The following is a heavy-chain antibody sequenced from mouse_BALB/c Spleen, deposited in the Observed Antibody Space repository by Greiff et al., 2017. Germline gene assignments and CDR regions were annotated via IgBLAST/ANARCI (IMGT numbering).Heavy chain of an antibody. Sequence: VQLKQSGPELGKPGASVKMSCKASGYTFTSYVLHWVKQKPGQGLEWIGYINPYNDGTKYNEKFKGKATLTSDKSSSTAYMELSSLTSEDSAVYYCARRATVVATGGYYFDDWGQGTTLTVSS. J-gene: IGHJ2*01. V-gene: IGHV1-14*01. CDR1: GYTFTSYV. CDR3: ARRATVVATGGYYFDD. D-gene: IGHD1-1*01. CDR2: INPYNDGT.